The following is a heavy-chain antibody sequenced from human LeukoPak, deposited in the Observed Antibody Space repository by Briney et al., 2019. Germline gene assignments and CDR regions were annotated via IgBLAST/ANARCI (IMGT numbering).Heavy chain of an antibody. Sequence: GGSLRLSCAASGFTFSSYSMNWVRQAPGKGLEWVAFIRYDGSIKHYADAVKGRFTISRDKSKNTLYLHINSLRAEDTAVYYCAKDRGSRNEILTGRPRASMDFDYWGQGTLVTVSS. V-gene: IGHV3-30*02. CDR3: AKDRGSRNEILTGRPRASMDFDY. CDR1: GFTFSSYS. D-gene: IGHD3-9*01. J-gene: IGHJ4*02. CDR2: IRYDGSIK.